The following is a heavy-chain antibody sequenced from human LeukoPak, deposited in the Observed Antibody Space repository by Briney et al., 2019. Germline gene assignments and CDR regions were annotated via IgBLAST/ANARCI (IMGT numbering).Heavy chain of an antibody. Sequence: GGSLRLSCEASGFTFSNYTMSWVRQAPGKGLEWVANIKQDGSEKYYVDSVKGRFTISRDNAKNSLYLQMNSLRAEDTAVYYCARDRGIAALPLGYWGQGTLVTVSS. CDR3: ARDRGIAALPLGY. CDR2: IKQDGSEK. CDR1: GFTFSNYT. D-gene: IGHD6-6*01. V-gene: IGHV3-7*01. J-gene: IGHJ4*02.